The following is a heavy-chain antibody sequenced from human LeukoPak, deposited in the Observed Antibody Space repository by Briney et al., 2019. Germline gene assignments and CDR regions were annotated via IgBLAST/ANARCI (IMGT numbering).Heavy chain of an antibody. CDR1: GYTFTGYY. Sequence: ASVKVSCKASGYTFTGYYMHWVRQAPGQGLEWMGWINPNSGGTNYAQKVQGRVTMTRDTSISTAYMELSRLRSDDTAVYYCARETYYTSGSVYNRIDYWGQGTLVTVSS. V-gene: IGHV1-2*02. J-gene: IGHJ4*02. CDR3: ARETYYTSGSVYNRIDY. D-gene: IGHD3-10*01. CDR2: INPNSGGT.